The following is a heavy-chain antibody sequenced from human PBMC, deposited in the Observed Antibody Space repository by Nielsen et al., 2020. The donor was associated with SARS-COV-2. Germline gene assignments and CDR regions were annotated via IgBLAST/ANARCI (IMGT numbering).Heavy chain of an antibody. CDR1: GFTFSSYA. CDR2: ISGSGGST. Sequence: GGSLRLSCAASGFTFSSYAMSWVRQAPGKGLEWVSAISGSGGSTYYADSVKGRFTISRDNSKSTLYLQMKSLGADDTALYYCARGPYCSTTSCYTVGAFDIWGRGTMVTVSS. CDR3: ARGPYCSTTSCYTVGAFDI. V-gene: IGHV3-23*01. D-gene: IGHD2-2*02. J-gene: IGHJ3*02.